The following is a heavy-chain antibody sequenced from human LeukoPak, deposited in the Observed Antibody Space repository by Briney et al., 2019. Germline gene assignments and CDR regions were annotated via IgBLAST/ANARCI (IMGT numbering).Heavy chain of an antibody. CDR2: INSDGSNT. V-gene: IGHV3-74*01. D-gene: IGHD4-23*01. CDR1: GFTFSSYW. J-gene: IGHJ4*02. Sequence: GGSLRLSCAASGFTFSSYWMHWVRQAPGKGLVWVSRINSDGSNTNYAGSVKGRFTISRDNAKNMLYLQMNSLRAEDTAVYYCARGKFYFDYWGQGALVTVSS. CDR3: ARGKFYFDY.